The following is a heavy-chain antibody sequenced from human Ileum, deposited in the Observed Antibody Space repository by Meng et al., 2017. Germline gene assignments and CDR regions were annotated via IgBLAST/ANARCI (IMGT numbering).Heavy chain of an antibody. CDR3: ARDDDTSGHYGRNWFDP. CDR2: IWYDGNRK. CDR1: GFTFRNYG. V-gene: IGHV3-33*01. Sequence: GESLMISCAASGFTFRNYGMHWVRQAPGKGLEWVAVIWYDGNRKYYADSVKGRFTVSRDMSNKMLYLEMNSLRVEDTALYCCARDDDTSGHYGRNWFDPRGQGIRVTVSS. J-gene: IGHJ5*02. D-gene: IGHD3-22*01.